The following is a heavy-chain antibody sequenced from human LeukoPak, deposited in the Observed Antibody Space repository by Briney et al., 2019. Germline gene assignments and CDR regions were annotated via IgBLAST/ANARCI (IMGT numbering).Heavy chain of an antibody. CDR3: ARSVPGGSGWYTYYFDY. D-gene: IGHD6-19*01. CDR1: GGSISSGGYY. Sequence: SETLSLTCTVSGGSISSGGYYWSWIRQHPGKGLEWIGYIYYSGSTYYNPSLKSRVTISVDTSKNQFSLKLSSVTAADTAVYYCARSVPGGSGWYTYYFDYWGQGTLVTVSS. V-gene: IGHV4-31*03. J-gene: IGHJ4*02. CDR2: IYYSGST.